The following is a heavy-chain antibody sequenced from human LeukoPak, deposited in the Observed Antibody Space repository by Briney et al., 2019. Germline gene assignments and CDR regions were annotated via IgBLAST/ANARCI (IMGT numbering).Heavy chain of an antibody. CDR1: GYTFTSYG. J-gene: IGHJ6*03. CDR2: ISAYNGNT. D-gene: IGHD3-3*01. V-gene: IGHV1-18*01. CDR3: ARDPGYDFWSGYTGYYYYYYMDV. Sequence: ASVKVSCKASGYTFTSYGISWVRQAPGQGLEWMGWISAYNGNTNYAQKLQGRVTMTTDTSTSTAYMELRSLRSDDTAVYYCARDPGYDFWSGYTGYYYYYYMDVWGKGTTVTVSS.